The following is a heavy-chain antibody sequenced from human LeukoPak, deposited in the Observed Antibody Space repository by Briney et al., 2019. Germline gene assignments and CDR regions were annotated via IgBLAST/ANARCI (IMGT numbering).Heavy chain of an antibody. D-gene: IGHD1-20*01. CDR1: GGSISSGDYS. J-gene: IGHJ4*02. V-gene: IGHV4-30-2*01. Sequence: SETLSLTCAVSGGSISSGDYSWSWIRQPPGKGLEWIAYIHHSGSTYYNPSLKSRVTMSVDRSENQFSLNLSSVTAADTAVYYCARSHNYYFDYWGQGTLVTVSS. CDR3: ARSHNYYFDY. CDR2: IHHSGST.